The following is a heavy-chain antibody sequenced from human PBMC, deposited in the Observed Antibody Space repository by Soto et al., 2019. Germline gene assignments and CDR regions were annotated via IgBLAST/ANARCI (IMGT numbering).Heavy chain of an antibody. CDR1: GFSFSGYS. J-gene: IGHJ5*02. CDR3: VRDKWNRRPDSWFDP. CDR2: INSGGTDI. D-gene: IGHD1-20*01. V-gene: IGHV3-48*01. Sequence: EVQLVESGGGFVQPGGSLRLSCVASGFSFSGYSMNWVRQAPGKGLQWVSFINSGGTDIYYADSVKGRFTISRDNAKNSLYLQMDRLRAEDTAVYYCVRDKWNRRPDSWFDPWGQGTLVTVAS.